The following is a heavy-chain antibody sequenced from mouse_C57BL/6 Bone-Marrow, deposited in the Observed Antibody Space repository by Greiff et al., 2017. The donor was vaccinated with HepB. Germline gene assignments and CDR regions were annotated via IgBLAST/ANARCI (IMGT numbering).Heavy chain of an antibody. V-gene: IGHV1-55*01. J-gene: IGHJ4*01. CDR2: IYPGSGST. CDR1: GYTFTSYW. Sequence: QVQLQQPGAELVKPGASVKMSCKASGYTFTSYWITWVKQRPGQGLEWIGDIYPGSGSTNYNEKFKSKATLTVDTSSSTAYMQLSSLTSEDSAVYYCARGRYDYPYYAMDYWGQGTSVTVSS. D-gene: IGHD2-4*01. CDR3: ARGRYDYPYYAMDY.